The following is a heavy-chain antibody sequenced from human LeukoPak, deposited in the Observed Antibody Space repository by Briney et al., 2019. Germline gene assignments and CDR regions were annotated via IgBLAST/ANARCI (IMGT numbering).Heavy chain of an antibody. CDR3: AKLYGSGSYYTGGLLSFLGY. Sequence: ASVKVSCKASGYTFTGYEINWVRQATGQRLEWMGWMNPNSVNTGYAQKFQCRVTMTRNTSISTAYMELSSLRSEDTAVYYCAKLYGSGSYYTGGLLSFLGYWGQGTLVTVSS. V-gene: IGHV1-8*01. J-gene: IGHJ4*02. CDR2: MNPNSVNT. D-gene: IGHD3-10*01. CDR1: GYTFTGYE.